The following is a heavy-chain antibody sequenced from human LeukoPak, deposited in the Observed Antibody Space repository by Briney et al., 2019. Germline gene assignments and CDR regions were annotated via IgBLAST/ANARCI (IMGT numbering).Heavy chain of an antibody. V-gene: IGHV4-34*01. J-gene: IGHJ4*02. D-gene: IGHD6-19*01. Sequence: SETLSLTCAVYGGSFSTYYWSWIRQPPGKGLEWIGEINHSGFTNYNPSLKSRVTISVDTSKNQFSLTLSSVTAADTAVYYCASRPQGSRVAVAGTTTTLFDYWGQGTLVTVSS. CDR1: GGSFSTYY. CDR3: ASRPQGSRVAVAGTTTTLFDY. CDR2: INHSGFT.